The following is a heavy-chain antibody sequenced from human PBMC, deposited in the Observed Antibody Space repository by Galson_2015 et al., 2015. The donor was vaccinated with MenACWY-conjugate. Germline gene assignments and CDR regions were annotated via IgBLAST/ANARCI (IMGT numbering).Heavy chain of an antibody. CDR1: GFTFSSYW. J-gene: IGHJ6*02. Sequence: SLRLSCAASGFTFSSYWMTWVRQAPGKGLEWVANTKEDGSEKYYVDSVKGRFTISRDNAKNSLYLQMNSLRADDTAVYYCARHILGAVYGLDVWGQGTTVTVSS. D-gene: IGHD1-26*01. V-gene: IGHV3-7*03. CDR3: ARHILGAVYGLDV. CDR2: TKEDGSEK.